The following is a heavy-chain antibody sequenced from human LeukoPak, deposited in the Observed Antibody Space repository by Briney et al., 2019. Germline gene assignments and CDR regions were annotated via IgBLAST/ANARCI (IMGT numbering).Heavy chain of an antibody. CDR3: ARGVEPLAANTLAY. CDR1: GFTSSNYR. CDR2: LYSDGNT. J-gene: IGHJ4*02. Sequence: PGGSLRLSCAASGFTSSNYRMSWVRQAPGKGLEWVSVLYSDGNTKYADSVQGRFTISRDNSKNTLYLEMNSLSPDDTAVYYCARGVEPLAANTLAYWGQGTLVTVSS. V-gene: IGHV3-53*01. D-gene: IGHD1-14*01.